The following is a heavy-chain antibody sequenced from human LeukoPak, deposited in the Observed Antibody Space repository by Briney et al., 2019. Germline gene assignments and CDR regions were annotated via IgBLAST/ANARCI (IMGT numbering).Heavy chain of an antibody. CDR3: ARGQRMAVWYNY. Sequence: SETLSLTCAVYGGSFSGYYWSWIRQPPGKGLEGIGEINHSGSTNYNPSLKSRVTISVDTSKNQFSLKLSSVTAADTAVYYCARGQRMAVWYNYCGQGTLVTVSS. CDR2: INHSGST. V-gene: IGHV4-34*01. D-gene: IGHD6-13*01. J-gene: IGHJ4*02. CDR1: GGSFSGYY.